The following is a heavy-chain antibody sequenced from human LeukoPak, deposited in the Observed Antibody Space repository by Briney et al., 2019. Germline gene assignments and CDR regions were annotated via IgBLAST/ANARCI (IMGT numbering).Heavy chain of an antibody. D-gene: IGHD3-10*01. J-gene: IGHJ3*02. CDR2: INADGSNT. V-gene: IGHV3-74*01. Sequence: GGSLRLSCAASGFIFSNHWMHWVRQAPGKGLMWVSRINADGSNTRYADSVKGRFTISRDNAKNTLYLQMNSLRVEDTAVYYCTREVLNAFDSWGQGTLVTVSS. CDR3: TREVLNAFDS. CDR1: GFIFSNHW.